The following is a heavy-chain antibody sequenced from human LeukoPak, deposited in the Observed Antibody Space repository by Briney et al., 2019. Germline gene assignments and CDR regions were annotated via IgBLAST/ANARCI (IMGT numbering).Heavy chain of an antibody. D-gene: IGHD3-3*01. V-gene: IGHV1-46*01. Sequence: ASVKVSCKASGYTFTSYYMHWVRQAPGQGLEWMGIINPSGGSTAYAQKFQGRVTMTEDTSTDTAYMELSSLRSEDTAVYYCAIVGFDFWSASHYFDYWGQGTLVTVSS. CDR2: INPSGGST. CDR3: AIVGFDFWSASHYFDY. CDR1: GYTFTSYY. J-gene: IGHJ4*02.